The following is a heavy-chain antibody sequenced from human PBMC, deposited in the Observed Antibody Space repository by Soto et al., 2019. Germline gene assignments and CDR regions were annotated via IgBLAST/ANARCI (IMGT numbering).Heavy chain of an antibody. Sequence: PSETLSLTCAVYGGSCSGYYWSWIRQPPGKGLEWIGEINHSGSTNYNPSLKSRVTISVDTSKNQFSLKLSSVTAADTAVYYCARGSRYFDWLSSRWFDPWGQGTLVTVSS. J-gene: IGHJ5*02. CDR3: ARGSRYFDWLSSRWFDP. CDR2: INHSGST. V-gene: IGHV4-34*01. D-gene: IGHD3-9*01. CDR1: GGSCSGYY.